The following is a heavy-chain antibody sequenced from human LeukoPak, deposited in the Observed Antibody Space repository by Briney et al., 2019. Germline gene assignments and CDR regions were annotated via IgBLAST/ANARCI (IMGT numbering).Heavy chain of an antibody. CDR1: GFTFSSYW. V-gene: IGHV3-7*01. CDR2: IKQDGSEK. Sequence: GGSLRLSCAASGFTFSSYWMSWVRQAPGKGLEWVANIKQDGSEKYYVDSVKGRFTISRDNAKKTVYLQMNSLRVEETAVYYCAKDAQRGFDYSNSLESWGQGALVTVSS. CDR3: AKDAQRGFDYSNSLES. J-gene: IGHJ4*02. D-gene: IGHD4-11*01.